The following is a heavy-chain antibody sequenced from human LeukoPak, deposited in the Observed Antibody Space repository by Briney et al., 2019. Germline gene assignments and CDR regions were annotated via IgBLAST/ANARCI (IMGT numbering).Heavy chain of an antibody. D-gene: IGHD4-17*01. CDR3: ARDHSYGDLDY. CDR2: INAYNGNT. Sequence: ASVKVSCKASGYIFTTYGISWVRQAPGQGLEWMGWINAYNGNTNYAQKFQGRVTMTTDTSTSTAYMELRSLRSDDTAVYYCARDHSYGDLDYWGQGTLVTVSS. J-gene: IGHJ4*02. V-gene: IGHV1-18*04. CDR1: GYIFTTYG.